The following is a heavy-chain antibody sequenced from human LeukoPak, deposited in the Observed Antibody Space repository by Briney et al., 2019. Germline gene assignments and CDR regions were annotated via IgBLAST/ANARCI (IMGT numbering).Heavy chain of an antibody. J-gene: IGHJ3*02. CDR2: IYYSGST. CDR1: GGSISSGGYY. V-gene: IGHV4-31*03. Sequence: PSQTLSLTCTVSGGSISSGGYYWSWIRQHPGKGLEWIGYIYYSGSTYYNPSLKSRVTISVDTSKNQFSLKLSPVTAADTAVYYCARTLNRITIFGVVPDAFDIWGQGTMVTVSS. CDR3: ARTLNRITIFGVVPDAFDI. D-gene: IGHD3-3*01.